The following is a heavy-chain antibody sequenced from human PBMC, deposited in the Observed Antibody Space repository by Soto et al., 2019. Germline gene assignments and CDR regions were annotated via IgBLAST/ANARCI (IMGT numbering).Heavy chain of an antibody. CDR1: GGTFGSYG. J-gene: IGHJ5*02. CDR2: IIPIFGTA. CDR3: ARDRGPSSGYYPYWFDP. V-gene: IGHV1-69*12. D-gene: IGHD3-22*01. Sequence: QVQLVQSGAEVKKPGSSVKVSCMASGGTFGSYGINWVRQAPGQGLEWIGGIIPIFGTANHAQRFQGRVTITADESTSTAYMELSSLRSEDTAVYYCARDRGPSSGYYPYWFDPWGQGTLVTVSS.